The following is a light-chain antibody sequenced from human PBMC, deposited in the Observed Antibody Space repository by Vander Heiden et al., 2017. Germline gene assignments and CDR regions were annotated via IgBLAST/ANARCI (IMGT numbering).Light chain of an antibody. J-gene: IGKJ2*02. CDR2: WAS. CDR3: QHDDSTPCT. CDR1: QSVLYSANNTNY. Sequence: DIVMTHSPDSLAVSMGERATINCKSSQSVLYSANNTNYLAWYQQKPGQPPKLLIYWASTRESGVPDRFSGSGSGTDFTLTISSLQAEDVAVYYCQHDDSTPCTFGQGTKLEIK. V-gene: IGKV4-1*01.